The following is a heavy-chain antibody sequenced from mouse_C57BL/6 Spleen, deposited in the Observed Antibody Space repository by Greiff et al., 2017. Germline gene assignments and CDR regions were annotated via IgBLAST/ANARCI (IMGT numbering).Heavy chain of an antibody. CDR3: ARLTRDGYYAMDY. V-gene: IGHV5-12*01. Sequence: EVKLVESGGGLVQPGGSLKLSCAASGFTFSDYYMYWVRQTPEKRLEWVAYISNGGGSTYYPDTVKGRFTISRDNAKNTLYLQMSRLKSEDTAMYYCARLTRDGYYAMDYWGQGTSVTVSS. CDR1: GFTFSDYY. CDR2: ISNGGGST. D-gene: IGHD2-3*01. J-gene: IGHJ4*01.